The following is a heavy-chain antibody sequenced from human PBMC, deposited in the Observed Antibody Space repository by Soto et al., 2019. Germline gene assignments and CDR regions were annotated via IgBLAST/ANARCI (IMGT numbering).Heavy chain of an antibody. CDR3: ARGVGSSPPRY. CDR1: GGSASVYY. J-gene: IGHJ4*02. Sequence: WGTLSLTCTISGGSASVYYWSWIRQSTGQGLEWIGYIYASGSPYYNPSLRSRVTISADTSKNQISLKLTSPTAADTAVYYCARGVGSSPPRYSGRGTLVTVSA. V-gene: IGHV4-59*02. CDR2: IYASGSP. D-gene: IGHD1-26*01.